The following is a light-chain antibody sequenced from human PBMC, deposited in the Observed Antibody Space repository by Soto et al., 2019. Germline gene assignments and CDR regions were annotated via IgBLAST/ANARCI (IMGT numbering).Light chain of an antibody. V-gene: IGLV2-14*01. CDR2: AVS. J-gene: IGLJ3*02. Sequence: QSALTQPASVSGSPGQSITISCTGTSSDVDGYKYVSWYQQHPGKAPKLMIYAVSNRPSGVSNRFSGYKSGDTASLTIAGLQAEDEADYYCSSYTSRSTFWVFGGGTKLTVL. CDR1: SSDVDGYKY. CDR3: SSYTSRSTFWV.